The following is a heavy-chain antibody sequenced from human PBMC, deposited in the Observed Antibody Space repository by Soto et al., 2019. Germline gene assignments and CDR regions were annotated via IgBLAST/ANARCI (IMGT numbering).Heavy chain of an antibody. V-gene: IGHV4-59*11. CDR3: ARAHGNDAFDI. CDR1: GGSISSHY. CDR2: IYYSGST. Sequence: SETLSLTCTVSGGSISSHYWSWIRQPPGKGLEWIGYIYYSGSTNYNPSLKSRVTISVDTSKNQFSLKLSSVTAADTAVYYCARAHGNDAFDIWGQGTMVTVSS. J-gene: IGHJ3*02.